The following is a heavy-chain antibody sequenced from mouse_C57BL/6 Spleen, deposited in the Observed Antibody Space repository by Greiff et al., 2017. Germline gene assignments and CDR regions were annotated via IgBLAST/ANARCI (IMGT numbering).Heavy chain of an antibody. CDR3: ARWHYGSSYRNFDV. J-gene: IGHJ1*03. CDR2: INPSNVGT. D-gene: IGHD1-1*01. CDR1: GYTFTSYW. Sequence: QVQLQQPGTELVKPGASVKLSCKASGYTFTSYWMHWVKQRPGQGLEWIGNINPSNVGTNYTEKFKSKATLTVDQSSSTAYMQLSSLTSEDSAVYYCARWHYGSSYRNFDVWAQGPRSPSPQ. V-gene: IGHV1-53*01.